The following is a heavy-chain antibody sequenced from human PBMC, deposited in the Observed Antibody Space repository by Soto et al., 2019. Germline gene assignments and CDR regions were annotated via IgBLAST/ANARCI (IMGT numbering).Heavy chain of an antibody. V-gene: IGHV3-30*03. Sequence: QVQLVESGGGVVQPGKSLRLSCEASGVTLSSHGMHWVRQTPGKGLEWVAVISNDGSNKYYADSVKGRFTISRDNAKNTLYLQMNSLRAEDTAVYYCARDRPDYGDYFWHWYFDLWGRGTLVTVSS. J-gene: IGHJ2*01. CDR3: ARDRPDYGDYFWHWYFDL. CDR2: ISNDGSNK. CDR1: GVTLSSHG. D-gene: IGHD4-17*01.